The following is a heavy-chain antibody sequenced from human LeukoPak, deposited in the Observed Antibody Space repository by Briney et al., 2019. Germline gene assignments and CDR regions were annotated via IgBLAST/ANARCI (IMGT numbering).Heavy chain of an antibody. CDR2: IYYSGST. V-gene: IGHV4-59*01. D-gene: IGHD1-26*01. Sequence: SETLSLTCTVSGGSISSYYWSWIRQPPGKGLEWIGYIYYSGSTNYNPSLKSRVTISVDTSKNQFSLKLSSVTAADTAVYYCARSSWVLLAYDYWGQGTLVTVSS. J-gene: IGHJ4*02. CDR1: GGSISSYY. CDR3: ARSSWVLLAYDY.